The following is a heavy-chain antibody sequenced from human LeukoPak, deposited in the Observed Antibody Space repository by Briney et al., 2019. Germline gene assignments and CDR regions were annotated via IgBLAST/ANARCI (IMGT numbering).Heavy chain of an antibody. CDR3: ARGQWLTTVIIDY. Sequence: TASETLSPTCTVSGGSISSGSYYWSWIRQPAGKGLEWIGRIYTSGSTNYNPSLKSRVTISVDTSKNQFSLKLSSVTAADTAVYYCARGQWLTTVIIDYWGQGTLVTVSS. J-gene: IGHJ4*02. CDR1: GGSISSGSYY. D-gene: IGHD4-17*01. V-gene: IGHV4-61*02. CDR2: IYTSGST.